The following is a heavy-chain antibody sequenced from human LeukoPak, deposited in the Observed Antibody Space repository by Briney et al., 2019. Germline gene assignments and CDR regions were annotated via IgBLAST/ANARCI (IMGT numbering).Heavy chain of an antibody. CDR3: AKDGGLWVSAHWGDS. CDR2: ISSSSSYK. Sequence: PGGSLRLSCAASGFTFSSYSMNWVRQAPGKGLEWVSSISSSSSYKYYADSVKGRFTVSRDNSKNTLYLQMNSLRAEDTAVYYCAKDGGLWVSAHWGDSWGRGTLVIVSS. J-gene: IGHJ4*02. D-gene: IGHD7-27*01. V-gene: IGHV3-21*04. CDR1: GFTFSSYS.